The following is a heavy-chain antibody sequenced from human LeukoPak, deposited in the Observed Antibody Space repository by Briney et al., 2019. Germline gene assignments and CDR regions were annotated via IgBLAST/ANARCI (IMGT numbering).Heavy chain of an antibody. CDR1: GFTFTNYN. CDR3: AIGSGSYYRN. D-gene: IGHD3-10*01. J-gene: IGHJ4*02. CDR2: INPSGGST. V-gene: IGHV1-46*03. Sequence: ASVKVSCKASGFTFTNYNLHWVRQAPGQRLEWMGIINPSGGSTNYAQNFQGRVTMTRDTSTSTVYMELSSLRSEDTAVYYCAIGSGSYYRNWGQGTLVSVSS.